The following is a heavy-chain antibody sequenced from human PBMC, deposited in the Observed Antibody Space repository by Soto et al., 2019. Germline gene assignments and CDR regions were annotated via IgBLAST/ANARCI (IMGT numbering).Heavy chain of an antibody. J-gene: IGHJ2*01. CDR1: GGSFSGYY. CDR3: ARESHDILTGPPWVWYFDL. D-gene: IGHD3-9*01. Sequence: QVQLQQWGAGPLRPLETLSLTCGVSGGSFSGYYLAWIRQSPGKGLEWMGEINDRGSINYNPSLKRRVSISVDASKNHYSLNLRSVTAADTAVYYCARESHDILTGPPWVWYFDLWGRGTLVTVSS. V-gene: IGHV4-34*01. CDR2: INDRGSI.